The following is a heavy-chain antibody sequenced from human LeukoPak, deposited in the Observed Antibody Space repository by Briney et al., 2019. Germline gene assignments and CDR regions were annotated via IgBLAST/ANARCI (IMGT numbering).Heavy chain of an antibody. J-gene: IGHJ4*02. CDR1: GFTFSSYS. CDR3: ASSGSYRFDY. V-gene: IGHV3-48*02. Sequence: GGSLRLSCAASGFTFSSYSMNWVRQAPGNGLEWVSHITASGTAMFYADSVKGRFTISRDNAKSSLYLQMNSLRDEDTAVYYCASSGSYRFDYWGQGALVTVSS. D-gene: IGHD1-26*01. CDR2: ITASGTAM.